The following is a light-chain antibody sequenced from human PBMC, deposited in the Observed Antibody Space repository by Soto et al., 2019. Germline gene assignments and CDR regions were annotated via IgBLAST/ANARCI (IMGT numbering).Light chain of an antibody. V-gene: IGLV1-47*01. CDR3: AAWDDTLNGLV. CDR2: RAD. CDR1: SSNIGSNY. J-gene: IGLJ2*01. Sequence: QSVLTQPPSASGAPGQTVTISCSGRSSNIGSNYVYWYQQLPETAPRLLLYRADQRPSGIPDRFSGSKSGTSASLAISGLRSEDEADYYCAAWDDTLNGLVFGGGTKVTVL.